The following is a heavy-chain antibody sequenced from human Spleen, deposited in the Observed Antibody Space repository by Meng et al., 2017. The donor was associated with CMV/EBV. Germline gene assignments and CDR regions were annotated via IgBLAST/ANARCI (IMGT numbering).Heavy chain of an antibody. Sequence: QVQLTQWGGGLLKPSETLSLTCAVYGGSFSGYYWSWIRQPPGKGLEWIGEINHSGSTNYNPSLKSRVTISVDTSKNQFSLKLSSVTAADTAVYYCARNLDYGDYVPATLAYWGQGTLVTVSS. CDR2: INHSGST. CDR1: GGSFSGYY. J-gene: IGHJ4*02. V-gene: IGHV4-34*01. CDR3: ARNLDYGDYVPATLAY. D-gene: IGHD4-17*01.